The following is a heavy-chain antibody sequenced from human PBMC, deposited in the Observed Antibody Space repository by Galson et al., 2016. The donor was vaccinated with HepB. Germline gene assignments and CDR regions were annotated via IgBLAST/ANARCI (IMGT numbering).Heavy chain of an antibody. V-gene: IGHV3-53*01. CDR1: GFTVDSDY. CDR3: ARGSPFDV. J-gene: IGHJ3*01. CDR2: LYSGGTI. Sequence: SLRLSCAASGFTVDSDYMHWVRQAPGKGLEWVSVLYSGGTIFYADSVKGRFTLSRDTSTNTLYLQMNNLGAVDTADYYCARGSPFDVWGRGTLVTVSS.